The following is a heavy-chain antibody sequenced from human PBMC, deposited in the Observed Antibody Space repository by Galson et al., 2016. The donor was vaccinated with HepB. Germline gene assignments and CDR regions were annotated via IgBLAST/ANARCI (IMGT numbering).Heavy chain of an antibody. J-gene: IGHJ6*02. Sequence: LRLSCAASGFTFSTYSMNWVRQAPGKGLEWVSYISRSISTVYYADSVKGRFTISRDNAKNSLYLQMNSLRDEDTAVYYCASALEIHDYYGIDVWGQGTTVTVSS. D-gene: IGHD5-18*01. V-gene: IGHV3-48*02. CDR1: GFTFSTYS. CDR2: ISRSISTV. CDR3: ASALEIHDYYGIDV.